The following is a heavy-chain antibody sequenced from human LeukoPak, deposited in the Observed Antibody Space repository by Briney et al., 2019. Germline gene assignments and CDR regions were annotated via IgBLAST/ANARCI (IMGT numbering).Heavy chain of an antibody. CDR2: INSDGSSA. D-gene: IGHD5-18*01. J-gene: IGHJ4*02. CDR3: ARDRATAMLDY. V-gene: IGHV3-74*01. Sequence: GGSLRLSCAASGFTFSSYWMHWVRQAPGKGLVWVSRINSDGSSATYADSVKGRFTISRDNAENTLYLQMNSLRAEDTAVYYCARDRATAMLDYWAQGTLVTVFS. CDR1: GFTFSSYW.